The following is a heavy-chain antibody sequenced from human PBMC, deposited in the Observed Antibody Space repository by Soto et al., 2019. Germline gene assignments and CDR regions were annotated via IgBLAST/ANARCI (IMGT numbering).Heavy chain of an antibody. V-gene: IGHV1-46*01. D-gene: IGHD2-2*01. Sequence: GASVKVSCKASGYTFTSYYMHWVRQAPGQGLEWMGIINPSGGSTSYAQKFKGRVTMTRDTSTSTVYMELSSLRSEDTAVYYCARDLTFIVLVPASGGFDPWGQGTLVTVSS. CDR2: INPSGGST. CDR3: ARDLTFIVLVPASGGFDP. CDR1: GYTFTSYY. J-gene: IGHJ5*02.